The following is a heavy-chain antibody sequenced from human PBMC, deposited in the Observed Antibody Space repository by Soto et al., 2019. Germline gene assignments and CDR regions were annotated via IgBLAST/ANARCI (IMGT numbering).Heavy chain of an antibody. Sequence: GTSVKVSCKASGDTFTGYAMHWVRQALGQRLEWMGWINAGNGNTKYSQKFQGRVTITRDTSASTAYMELSSLRSEDTAVYYCARGDSSSSLLYYYYGMDVWGQGTTVTVSS. V-gene: IGHV1-3*01. J-gene: IGHJ6*02. CDR1: GDTFTGYA. CDR2: INAGNGNT. D-gene: IGHD6-6*01. CDR3: ARGDSSSSLLYYYYGMDV.